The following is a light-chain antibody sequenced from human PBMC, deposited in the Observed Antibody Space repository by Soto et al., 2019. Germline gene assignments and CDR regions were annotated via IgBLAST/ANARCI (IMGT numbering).Light chain of an antibody. V-gene: IGKV3-15*01. J-gene: IGKJ2*01. CDR1: QSVANN. Sequence: EIVMTQSPASLSVSPGDGATLSFWASQSVANNVAWYQQKPGQGPRLLIHGASTRAAGVPARFSGSGSGTDFTLTISSLQSEDFAVYDCQQYHNWPPQYTFGQGTKLQIK. CDR2: GAS. CDR3: QQYHNWPPQYT.